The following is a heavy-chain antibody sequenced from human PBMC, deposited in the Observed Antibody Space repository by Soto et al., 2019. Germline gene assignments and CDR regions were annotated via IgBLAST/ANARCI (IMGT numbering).Heavy chain of an antibody. CDR3: AGHKGSGYYYGMDV. CDR1: GYSFTNFH. V-gene: IGHV1-69*13. J-gene: IGHJ6*02. CDR2: IIPSFGTT. Sequence: ASVKVSCKASGYSFTNFHIHWVRQAPGQGLEWMGMIIPSFGTTNYAQKFQGRITMTADESTSTAYMELSSLRSEDTAVYYCAGHKGSGYYYGMDVWGQGTTVTVSS.